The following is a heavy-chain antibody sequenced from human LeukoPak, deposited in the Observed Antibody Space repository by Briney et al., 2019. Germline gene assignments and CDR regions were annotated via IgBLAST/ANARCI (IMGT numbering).Heavy chain of an antibody. CDR3: VKDYQVGNSPAFGDC. D-gene: IGHD2-21*01. V-gene: IGHV3-23*01. CDR2: LIENGATT. CDR1: GSTFRSHA. Sequence: GGSLRPSCAASGSTFRSHAMSWVGQAPGKGLQFVSGLIENGATTYYADSVKGRFTISRDNSRSTVYLQVTSLRAEDTAVYYCVKDYQVGNSPAFGDCWGQGTLVTVSS. J-gene: IGHJ4*02.